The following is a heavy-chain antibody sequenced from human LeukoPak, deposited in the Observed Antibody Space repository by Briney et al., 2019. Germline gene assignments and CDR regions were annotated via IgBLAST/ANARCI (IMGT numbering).Heavy chain of an antibody. V-gene: IGHV1-24*01. Sequence: ASVKVSCKVSGYTLTELSMHWVRQAPGKGLEWMGGFDPEDGETIYAQKFQGRVTMTEDTSTDTAYMELSSLRSEDTAVYYCATPSAQYYGSGMVYWGQGTLVTVSS. CDR2: FDPEDGET. J-gene: IGHJ4*02. CDR3: ATPSAQYYGSGMVY. D-gene: IGHD3-10*01. CDR1: GYTLTELS.